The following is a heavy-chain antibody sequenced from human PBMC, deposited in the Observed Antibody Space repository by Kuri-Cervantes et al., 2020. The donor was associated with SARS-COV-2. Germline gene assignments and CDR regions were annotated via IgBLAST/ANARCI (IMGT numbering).Heavy chain of an antibody. V-gene: IGHV4-39*01. D-gene: IGHD2-2*01. CDR2: IDYSGST. J-gene: IGHJ6*03. Sequence: SETLSLTCTVSGGSIISSTFYWGWIRQPPVKGLEWIGSIDYSGSTYYNPSLKSRVTISVDTSKNRFSLKLSSVTAADTAVYYCARRKYAGYMDVWGKGTTVTVSS. CDR3: ARRKYAGYMDV. CDR1: GGSIISSTFY.